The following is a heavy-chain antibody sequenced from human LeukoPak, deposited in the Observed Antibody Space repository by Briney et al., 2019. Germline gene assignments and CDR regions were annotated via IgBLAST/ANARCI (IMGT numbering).Heavy chain of an antibody. CDR2: ISGSGGST. V-gene: IGHV3-23*01. D-gene: IGHD2-2*01. Sequence: GGSLRLSCAASGFTFSSYAMSWVRQAPGKGLEWVSAISGSGGSTYYADSVKGRFTISRDNSKNTLYLQMNSLSAEDTAVYYCARDPNHRYCSSTSCYPGPFDYWGQGTLVTVSS. J-gene: IGHJ4*02. CDR3: ARDPNHRYCSSTSCYPGPFDY. CDR1: GFTFSSYA.